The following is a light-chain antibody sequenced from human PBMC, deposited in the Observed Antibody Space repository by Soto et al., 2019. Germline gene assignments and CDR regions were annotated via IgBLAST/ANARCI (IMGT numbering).Light chain of an antibody. CDR3: SSYTRTTLVV. Sequence: QSALTQPASVSGSPGQSITISCTGSSSDVGGYNYVSWYQQHPGKAPKLMIYEVSNRPSGVSNRFSDSKSGNTASLTISGLQAEDEADYYCSSYTRTTLVVFGGGTQLTVL. CDR2: EVS. CDR1: SSDVGGYNY. J-gene: IGLJ2*01. V-gene: IGLV2-14*01.